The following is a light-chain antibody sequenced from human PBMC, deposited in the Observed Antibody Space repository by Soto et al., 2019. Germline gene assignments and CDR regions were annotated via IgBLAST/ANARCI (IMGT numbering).Light chain of an antibody. V-gene: IGKV1-39*01. CDR2: AAS. Sequence: DIQLTQSPSSLSASVGDRVTITCRASQAIRSALGWYQQKPGKVPKLLIYAASNLQSGVPSTFSGSGSGTDFTLTISSLQPEDFATYYCQQSHSIPWTFGQGSKVDIK. CDR1: QAIRSA. J-gene: IGKJ1*01. CDR3: QQSHSIPWT.